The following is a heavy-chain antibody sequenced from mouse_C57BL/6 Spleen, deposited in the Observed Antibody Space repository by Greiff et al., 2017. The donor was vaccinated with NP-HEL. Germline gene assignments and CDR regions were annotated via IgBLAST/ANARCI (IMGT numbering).Heavy chain of an antibody. D-gene: IGHD2-10*02. CDR3: ARSSLVGFDY. J-gene: IGHJ2*01. Sequence: QVQLQQSGPELVKPGASVKISCKASGYAFSSSWMHWVKQRPGQGLEWIGRIYPGDGDTNYNGKFKGKATLTADKSSSTAYMQLSSLTSEDSAVYFCARSSLVGFDYWGQGTTLTVSS. V-gene: IGHV1-82*01. CDR2: IYPGDGDT. CDR1: GYAFSSSW.